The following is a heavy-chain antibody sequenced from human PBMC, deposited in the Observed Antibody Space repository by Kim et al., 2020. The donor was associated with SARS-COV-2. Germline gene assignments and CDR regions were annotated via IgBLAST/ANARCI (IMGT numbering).Heavy chain of an antibody. D-gene: IGHD3-3*01. V-gene: IGHV3-30*04. Sequence: GGSLRLSCGASGFTFNNYAMHWVRQAPGKGLEWVAVISYDGSIKYYADSLKGQFTVSRDSSHNTLYLQMRSLRPEDTALYYCARASAVFCFGRGFIAF. CDR2: ISYDGSIK. CDR3: ARASAVFCFGRGFIAF. CDR1: GFTFNNYA. J-gene: IGHJ3*01.